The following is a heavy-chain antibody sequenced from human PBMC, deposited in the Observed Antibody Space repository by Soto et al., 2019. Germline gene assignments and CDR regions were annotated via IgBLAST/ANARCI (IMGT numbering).Heavy chain of an antibody. V-gene: IGHV3-48*01. Sequence: GGSLRLSCAASGFTFSSYSMNWVRQAPGKGLEWVSYISGSSDTIHYADSMTGRFTISRDNAKSSLYLQMNSLRAEDTAVYYCARDTLADSSGYSFDSWGQGTLVTVSS. J-gene: IGHJ4*02. D-gene: IGHD3-22*01. CDR3: ARDTLADSSGYSFDS. CDR1: GFTFSSYS. CDR2: ISGSSDTI.